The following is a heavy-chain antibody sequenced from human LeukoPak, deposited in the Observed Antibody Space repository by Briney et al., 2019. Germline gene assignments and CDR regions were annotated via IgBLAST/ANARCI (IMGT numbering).Heavy chain of an antibody. Sequence: PGGSLRLSCAASGFTFSTHWMHWVCQVPGRGPVWVSRADGGGSSTSYADSVKGRFSISRDNAKSTLYLQMNGLRAEDTAVYYCARGPGSSGGAYVGDYWGHGTLVTVSS. J-gene: IGHJ4*01. CDR2: ADGGGSST. CDR1: GFTFSTHW. V-gene: IGHV3-74*01. D-gene: IGHD3-22*01. CDR3: ARGPGSSGGAYVGDY.